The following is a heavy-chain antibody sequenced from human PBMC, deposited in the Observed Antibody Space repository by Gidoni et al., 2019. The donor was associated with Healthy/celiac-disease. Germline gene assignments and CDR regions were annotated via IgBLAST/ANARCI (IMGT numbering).Heavy chain of an antibody. Sequence: QVQLVQSGAEVKKPGASVKVSCKASGYTFTGYYMHWVRQAPGQGLEWMGWINPNSGGTNYAQKCQGRVTMTRDTSISTADMEMSRLRSDDTAVYYCASWGNAVAGLKHWGQGTLVTVS. CDR2: INPNSGGT. D-gene: IGHD6-19*01. CDR3: ASWGNAVAGLKH. V-gene: IGHV1-2*02. J-gene: IGHJ4*02. CDR1: GYTFTGYY.